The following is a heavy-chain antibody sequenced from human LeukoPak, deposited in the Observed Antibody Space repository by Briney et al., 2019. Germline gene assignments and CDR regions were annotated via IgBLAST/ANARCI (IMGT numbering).Heavy chain of an antibody. V-gene: IGHV3-73*01. D-gene: IGHD4-17*01. Sequence: PGGSLRLSCAASGFTFSGSAMHWVRQASGKGLEWVGRIRSKANSYATAYAASVKGRFTISRGDSKNTAYLQMNSLKTEDTAVYYCTKLSTTVTTKGYYFDYWGQGTLVTVSS. CDR3: TKLSTTVTTKGYYFDY. CDR1: GFTFSGSA. CDR2: IRSKANSYAT. J-gene: IGHJ4*02.